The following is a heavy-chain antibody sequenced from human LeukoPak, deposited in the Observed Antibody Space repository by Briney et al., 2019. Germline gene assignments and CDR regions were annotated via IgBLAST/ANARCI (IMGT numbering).Heavy chain of an antibody. CDR3: ARGYYGSGSHCCHMDV. CDR1: VGSFSGYY. J-gene: IGHJ6*03. CDR2: INHSGST. D-gene: IGHD3-10*01. Sequence: SETLSLTCAVYVGSFSGYYWSWIRQPPGKGLEWIGEINHSGSTNYNSSLKSRVSISVDTSKNQFSLKLSSVTAADTAVYYCARGYYGSGSHCCHMDVWGKGTTITVS. V-gene: IGHV4-34*01.